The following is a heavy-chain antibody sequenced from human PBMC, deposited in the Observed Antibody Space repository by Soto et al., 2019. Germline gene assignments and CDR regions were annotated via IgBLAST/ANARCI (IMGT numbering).Heavy chain of an antibody. Sequence: VQLLKSGGGLVQPGGSLRLSCAASGFTFSNYAMSWVRQAPGKALEWVSSINIVGGNTNYADSVRGRFTMSRDDSKNTVFLQMNSLRAEDTAIYYCTKNYYFDSWGQGTLITVSS. V-gene: IGHV3-23*01. CDR3: TKNYYFDS. CDR1: GFTFSNYA. CDR2: INIVGGNT. J-gene: IGHJ4*02.